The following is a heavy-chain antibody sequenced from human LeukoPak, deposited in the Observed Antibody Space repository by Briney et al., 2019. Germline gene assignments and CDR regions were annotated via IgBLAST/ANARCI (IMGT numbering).Heavy chain of an antibody. Sequence: GGSLRLSCAASGFTFSSYSMNWVRQAPGKWLEWVSSISSSSSYIYYADSVKGRFTISRDNAKNSLYLQMNSLRAEDTAVYYCARDGGTVTPALFVYWGQGTLVTVSS. J-gene: IGHJ4*02. V-gene: IGHV3-21*01. CDR3: ARDGGTVTPALFVY. CDR2: ISSSSSYI. D-gene: IGHD4-17*01. CDR1: GFTFSSYS.